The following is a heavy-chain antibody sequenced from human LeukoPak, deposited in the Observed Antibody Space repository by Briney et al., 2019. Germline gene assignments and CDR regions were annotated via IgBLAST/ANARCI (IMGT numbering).Heavy chain of an antibody. J-gene: IGHJ4*02. CDR2: IYYSGTT. D-gene: IGHD7-27*01. CDR3: ARGSTGDKSNN. Sequence: SETPSLTCTVSGGSISSGGYYWRWIRQLPGKGLEWIGYIYYSGTTSYNPSLKSRLTISLDTSENQFSLKLSSVTAADTAVYYCARGSTGDKSNNWGQGTLVTVSS. V-gene: IGHV4-31*03. CDR1: GGSISSGGYY.